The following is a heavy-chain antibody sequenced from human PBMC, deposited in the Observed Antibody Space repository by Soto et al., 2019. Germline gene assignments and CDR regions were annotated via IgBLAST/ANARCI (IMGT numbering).Heavy chain of an antibody. V-gene: IGHV4-34*01. Sequence: SETLSLTCXVYGGSFSGYYWRWTRQPPGKGLEWIAEINHTGSTNYNPSLKSRVTISVDTSKDQFSLILSSVTAAETAVYYCARRKYMRSAAEEYWGQGTLVTVSS. D-gene: IGHD6-6*01. CDR1: GGSFSGYY. CDR3: ARRKYMRSAAEEY. J-gene: IGHJ4*02. CDR2: INHTGST.